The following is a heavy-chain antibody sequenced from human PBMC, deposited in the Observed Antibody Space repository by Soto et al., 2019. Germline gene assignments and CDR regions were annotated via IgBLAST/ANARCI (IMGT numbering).Heavy chain of an antibody. Sequence: QITVKESGLTLVKPTQTLTLTCTFSGFSLSTNGMGVGWIRQSPGKALEWLALIYWDDDKRYSPSLRSRLTITQDTSKNQVDLKVPNMDPVDTATYSCARLTRGVYDLDRLWEKFDYWGQGTLVTVSS. CDR3: ARLTRGVYDLDRLWEKFDY. CDR2: IYWDDDK. J-gene: IGHJ4*02. CDR1: GFSLSTNGMG. D-gene: IGHD5-12*01. V-gene: IGHV2-5*02.